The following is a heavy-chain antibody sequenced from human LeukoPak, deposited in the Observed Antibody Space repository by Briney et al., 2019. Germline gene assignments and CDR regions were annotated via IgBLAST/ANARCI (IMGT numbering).Heavy chain of an antibody. J-gene: IGHJ6*04. CDR1: GFTFRNYG. Sequence: PGGSLRLSCAPSGFTFRNYGMSRVRQAPGKGLEWVSAISGRGDTTYYADSVKGRFTMSRDNSKNTLYLQMNSLRAEDTAVYYCAELGITMIGGVWGKGTTVTISS. CDR2: ISGRGDTT. D-gene: IGHD3-10*02. V-gene: IGHV3-23*01. CDR3: AELGITMIGGV.